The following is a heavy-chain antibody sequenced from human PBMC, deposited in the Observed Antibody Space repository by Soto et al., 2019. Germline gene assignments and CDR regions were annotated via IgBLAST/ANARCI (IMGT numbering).Heavy chain of an antibody. CDR1: GFTLSTSGVG. Sequence: QITLKESGPTLVKPTQTLTLTCTFSGFTLSTSGVGMGRIRQPPGKALEWLALIYWDDDKRYSPSLKSRLTITKDTSKNQVVLTMTNMDAVDTATYYCAHHSTQNPLDYWGQGTLVTVSS. CDR3: AHHSTQNPLDY. J-gene: IGHJ4*02. V-gene: IGHV2-5*02. CDR2: IYWDDDK.